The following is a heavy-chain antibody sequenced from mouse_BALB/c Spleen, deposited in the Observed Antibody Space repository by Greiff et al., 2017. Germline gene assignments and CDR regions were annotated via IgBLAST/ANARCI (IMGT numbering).Heavy chain of an antibody. CDR2: IDPFNGGT. CDR1: GYSFTSYY. D-gene: IGHD2-4*01. J-gene: IGHJ2*01. Sequence: EVQVVESGPELMKPGASVKISCKASGYSFTSYYMHWVKQSHGKSLEWIGYIDPFNGGTSYNQKFKGKATLTVDKSSSTAYMHLSSLTSEDSAVYYCARGGDYGHFDYWGQGTTLTVSS. CDR3: ARGGDYGHFDY. V-gene: IGHV1S135*01.